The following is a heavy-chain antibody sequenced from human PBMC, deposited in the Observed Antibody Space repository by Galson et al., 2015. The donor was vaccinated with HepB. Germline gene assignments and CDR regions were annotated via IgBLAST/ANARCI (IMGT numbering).Heavy chain of an antibody. CDR2: IYSCGTT. V-gene: IGHV3-66*02. D-gene: IGHD6-13*01. J-gene: IGHJ6*02. CDR3: TGSLSSWYAPLTKTYYAMDV. Sequence: SLRLSCAASAFTVSSNYMTWVRQAPGKGLEWVSAIYSCGTTYYAGSVKGRFTVSRDTSKNTLYLQMSSLIPGDTAIYYCTGSLSSWYAPLTKTYYAMDVWGQGTTVTVSS. CDR1: AFTVSSNY.